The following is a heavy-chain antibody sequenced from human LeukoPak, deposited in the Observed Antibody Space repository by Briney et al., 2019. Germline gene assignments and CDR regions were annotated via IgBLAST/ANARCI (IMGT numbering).Heavy chain of an antibody. D-gene: IGHD3-10*01. Sequence: GASVKVSCKASGYTFTAYYMHWVRQAPGQGLEWMGWISAYNGNTNYAQKLQGRVTMTTDTSTSTAYMELRSLRSDDTAVYYCARDSHYGSGSYSYYYYYYGMDVWGQGTTVTVSS. CDR3: ARDSHYGSGSYSYYYYYYGMDV. CDR1: GYTFTAYY. V-gene: IGHV1-18*04. CDR2: ISAYNGNT. J-gene: IGHJ6*02.